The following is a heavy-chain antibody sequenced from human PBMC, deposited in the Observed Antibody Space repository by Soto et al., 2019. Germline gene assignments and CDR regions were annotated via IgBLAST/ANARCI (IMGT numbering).Heavy chain of an antibody. V-gene: IGHV1-46*01. Sequence: ASVTVSCEACGYAFTSYSMHWLRQAPRQGLEWMGIINPSGGSTSYAQKFQGRVTMARDTSTSTVYMDLSSLRSEDTAVYYCAREYLRGYCSGGSCYFGYWGQGTLVTVSS. J-gene: IGHJ4*02. CDR2: INPSGGST. CDR1: GYAFTSYS. CDR3: AREYLRGYCSGGSCYFGY. D-gene: IGHD2-15*01.